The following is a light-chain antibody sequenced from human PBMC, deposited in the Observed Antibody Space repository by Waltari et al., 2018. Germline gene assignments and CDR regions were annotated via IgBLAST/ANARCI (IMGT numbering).Light chain of an antibody. J-gene: IGLJ2*01. CDR3: QAWDSSTVL. Sequence: SSELIQPPSLSVSPGQTASITCSGDNLGNKYVSWYQQKPGQSPVLVIYQDRKGPSGIPERFSGTNSENTASLTISGTQAMDEADYYCQAWDSSTVLFGGGTKLTVL. CDR1: NLGNKY. V-gene: IGLV3-1*01. CDR2: QDR.